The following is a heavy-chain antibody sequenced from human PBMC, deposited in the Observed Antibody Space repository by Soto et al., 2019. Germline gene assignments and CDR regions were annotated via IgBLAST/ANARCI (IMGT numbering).Heavy chain of an antibody. CDR1: GFTFSSYS. CDR3: ARVGDFGVVIQYYFDY. D-gene: IGHD3-3*01. CDR2: ISSSSSYI. Sequence: EVQLVESGGGLVKPGGSLRLSCAASGFTFSSYSMNWVRQAPGKGLEWVSSISSSSSYIYYADSVKGRFTISRDNAKNSLYLQMNSLRAEDTAVYYCARVGDFGVVIQYYFDYWGQGILVTVSS. V-gene: IGHV3-21*01. J-gene: IGHJ4*02.